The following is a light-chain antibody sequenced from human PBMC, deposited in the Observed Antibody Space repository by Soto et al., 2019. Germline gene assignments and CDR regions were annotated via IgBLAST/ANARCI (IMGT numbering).Light chain of an antibody. V-gene: IGKV1-5*01. Sequence: DIQMTQSPSSLSASVGDRVTITCRASQSISGYLNWYQHKPGGAPKLLIYDASSLESGVPSRFSGSGSGTEFTLTITSLQPDDFATYYCQQYNSYPWTFGQGTKVDIK. CDR3: QQYNSYPWT. CDR2: DAS. J-gene: IGKJ1*01. CDR1: QSISGY.